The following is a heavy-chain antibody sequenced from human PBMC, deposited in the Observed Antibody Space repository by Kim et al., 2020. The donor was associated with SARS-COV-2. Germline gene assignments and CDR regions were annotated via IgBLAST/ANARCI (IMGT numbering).Heavy chain of an antibody. V-gene: IGHV3-23*01. Sequence: ADSVKCPFTTSSDNSKNTLYLQMNSLRAEDTAVYYCAKSDHDISTGYKDYWGQGTLVTVSS. D-gene: IGHD3-9*01. CDR3: AKSDHDISTGYKDY. J-gene: IGHJ4*02.